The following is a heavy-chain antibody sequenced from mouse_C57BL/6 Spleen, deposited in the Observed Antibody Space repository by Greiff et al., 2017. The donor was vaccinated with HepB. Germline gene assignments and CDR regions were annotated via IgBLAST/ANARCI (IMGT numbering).Heavy chain of an antibody. CDR3: ARNTMVTPFAY. CDR1: GFTFSDYG. V-gene: IGHV5-17*01. CDR2: ISSGSSTI. Sequence: EVKLVESGGGLVKPGGSLKLSCAASGFTFSDYGMHWVRQAPEKGLEWVAYISSGSSTIYYADTVKGRFTISRDNAKNTLFLQMTSLRSEDTAMYYCARNTMVTPFAYWGQGTLVTVSA. D-gene: IGHD2-2*01. J-gene: IGHJ3*01.